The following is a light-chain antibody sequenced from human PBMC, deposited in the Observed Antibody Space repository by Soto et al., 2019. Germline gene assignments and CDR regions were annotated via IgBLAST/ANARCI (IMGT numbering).Light chain of an antibody. Sequence: DIQMTQSPSSLSASVGDRVIITCRASQSIRKYLNWYQHKPGKVPTLLIYAASSLQSGVPSRFSGSGSGTEFTLTITSLQPEDFATYYCQQYLNVPLTFGQGTRLEIK. V-gene: IGKV1-39*01. CDR3: QQYLNVPLT. CDR1: QSIRKY. J-gene: IGKJ5*01. CDR2: AAS.